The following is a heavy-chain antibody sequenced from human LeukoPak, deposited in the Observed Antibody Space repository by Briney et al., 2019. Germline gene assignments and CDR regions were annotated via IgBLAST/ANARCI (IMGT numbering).Heavy chain of an antibody. Sequence: ASVKVSRKTSGFTFNTYGIAWVRQAPGQGLEWMGWISAYSGRTDYAQNLQDRVTMTTDTSTTTAYMELRGLRSDDTAVYYCAREGSLHDSGDYYLSWFDPWGQGTLVTVSS. V-gene: IGHV1-18*01. J-gene: IGHJ5*02. D-gene: IGHD3-22*01. CDR3: AREGSLHDSGDYYLSWFDP. CDR2: ISAYSGRT. CDR1: GFTFNTYG.